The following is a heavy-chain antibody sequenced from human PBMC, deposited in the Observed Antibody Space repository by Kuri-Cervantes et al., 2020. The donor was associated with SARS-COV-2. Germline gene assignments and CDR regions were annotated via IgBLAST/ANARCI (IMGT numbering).Heavy chain of an antibody. CDR1: RFIFSDYA. Sequence: GESLKISCEASRFIFSDYAIDWVRQAPGKGLEWVAVIWYDGSNKYYVDSVKGRFTISRDNSKNTLYLQMNSLRAEDTAVYYCAAELVAAYGMDVWGQGTTVTVSS. V-gene: IGHV3-33*08. CDR2: IWYDGSNK. CDR3: AAELVAAYGMDV. D-gene: IGHD1-7*01. J-gene: IGHJ6*02.